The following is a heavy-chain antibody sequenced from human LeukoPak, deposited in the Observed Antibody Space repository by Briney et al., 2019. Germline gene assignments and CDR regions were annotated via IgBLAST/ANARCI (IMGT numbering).Heavy chain of an antibody. Sequence: PGGSLRLSCAASGFTVSTNYMNWVRQAPGKGLELVSYISSSDSVIYYADSVKGRFTISRDNAKDSLFLQMSSLRADDTAVYYCARGPGSHVFDIWGQGTMVTVSS. CDR1: GFTVSTNY. V-gene: IGHV3-48*03. CDR3: ARGPGSHVFDI. CDR2: ISSSDSVI. D-gene: IGHD1-26*01. J-gene: IGHJ3*02.